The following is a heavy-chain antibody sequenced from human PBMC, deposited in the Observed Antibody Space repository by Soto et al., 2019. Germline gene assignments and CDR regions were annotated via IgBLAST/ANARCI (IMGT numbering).Heavy chain of an antibody. CDR1: GGSISSYY. V-gene: IGHV4-59*01. D-gene: IGHD4-17*01. CDR3: ARDSARFTVTSGNVLDAFDI. J-gene: IGHJ3*02. CDR2: IYYSGST. Sequence: PSETLSLTCTVSGGSISSYYWSWIRQHTGKGLEWIGYIYYSGSTNYNPSLKSRVTISVDTSKNQFSLKLSSVTAADTAVYYCARDSARFTVTSGNVLDAFDIWGQGTMVTVSS.